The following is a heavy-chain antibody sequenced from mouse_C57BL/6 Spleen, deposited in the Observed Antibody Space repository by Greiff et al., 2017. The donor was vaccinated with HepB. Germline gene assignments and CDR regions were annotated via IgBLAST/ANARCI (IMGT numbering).Heavy chain of an antibody. CDR2: IYPGDGDT. V-gene: IGHV1-82*01. CDR3: AREGTTVVDY. D-gene: IGHD1-1*01. Sequence: QVQLQQSGPEPVKPGASVKISCKASGYASSSSWMNWVKQRPGKGLEWIGRIYPGDGDTNYNGKFKGKATLTADKSSSTAYMQLSSLTSEDSAVYFCAREGTTVVDYWGQGTTLTVSS. CDR1: GYASSSSW. J-gene: IGHJ2*01.